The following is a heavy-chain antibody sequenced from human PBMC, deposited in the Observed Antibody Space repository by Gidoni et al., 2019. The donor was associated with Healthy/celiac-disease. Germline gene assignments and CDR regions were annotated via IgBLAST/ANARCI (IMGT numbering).Heavy chain of an antibody. D-gene: IGHD6-19*01. CDR1: GYTFNSYG. V-gene: IGHV1-18*01. CDR2: ISAYNGNT. J-gene: IGHJ6*02. CDR3: ARENRGEDRIAVAGTPYAGYYYGMDV. Sequence: QVQLVQSGAEVKKPGASVKVSCKASGYTFNSYGISWVRQAPGQGLEWMGWISAYNGNTNYAQKLQCRVTMTTDTSTSTAYMELSSLRSDDTAVYYCARENRGEDRIAVAGTPYAGYYYGMDVWGQGTTVTVSS.